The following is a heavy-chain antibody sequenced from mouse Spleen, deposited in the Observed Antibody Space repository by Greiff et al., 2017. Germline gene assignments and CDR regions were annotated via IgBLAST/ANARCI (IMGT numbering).Heavy chain of an antibody. V-gene: IGHV5-6-5*01. CDR1: GFTFSSYA. CDR3: ARENGIPWFAY. Sequence: EVQVVESGGGLVKPGGSLKLSCAASGFTFSSYAMSWVRQTPEKRLEWVASISSGGSTYYPDSVKGRFTISRDNARNILYLQMSSLRSEDTAMYYCARENGIPWFAYWGQGTLVTVSA. CDR2: ISSGGST. D-gene: IGHD2-1*01. J-gene: IGHJ3*01.